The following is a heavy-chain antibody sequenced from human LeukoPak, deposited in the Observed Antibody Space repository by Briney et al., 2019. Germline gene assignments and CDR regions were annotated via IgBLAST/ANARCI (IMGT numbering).Heavy chain of an antibody. CDR3: ARRGYYGAFDY. V-gene: IGHV4-59*08. CDR1: GDSIISYY. CDR2: IFYSGST. D-gene: IGHD4-17*01. Sequence: PSETLSLTCNVSGDSIISYYWTWIRQPPGKGLEWIGHIFYSGSTTYNPSLKSRVTISVDTSKNQFSLKLSSVIAADTAVYYCARRGYYGAFDYWGQGTLVTVSS. J-gene: IGHJ4*02.